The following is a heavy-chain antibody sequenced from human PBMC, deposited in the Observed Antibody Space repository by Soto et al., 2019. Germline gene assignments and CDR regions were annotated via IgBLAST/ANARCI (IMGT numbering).Heavy chain of an antibody. CDR3: ARDMGSSGYHDY. CDR1: GFTFSSYG. D-gene: IGHD3-22*01. J-gene: IGHJ4*02. V-gene: IGHV3-33*01. CDR2: IWYDGSNK. Sequence: GGSLRLSCAASGFTFSSYGMHWVRQAPGKGLEWVAVIWYDGSNKYYADSVKGRFTISRGNSKNTLYLQMNSLRAEDTAVYYCARDMGSSGYHDYWGQGTLVTVSS.